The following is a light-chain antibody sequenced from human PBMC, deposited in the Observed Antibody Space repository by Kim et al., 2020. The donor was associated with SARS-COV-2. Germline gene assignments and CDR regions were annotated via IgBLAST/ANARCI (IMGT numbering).Light chain of an antibody. CDR2: GRV. CDR3: NSRDTAHIHVL. Sequence: ALGQTVNITCQGDSLRTFYVIWYQQKTGQAPILVIYGRVKRPSGIPDRFSGSRSGNTASLTITGAQAEDEADYFCNSRDTAHIHVLFGGGTQLTVL. J-gene: IGLJ2*01. V-gene: IGLV3-19*01. CDR1: SLRTFY.